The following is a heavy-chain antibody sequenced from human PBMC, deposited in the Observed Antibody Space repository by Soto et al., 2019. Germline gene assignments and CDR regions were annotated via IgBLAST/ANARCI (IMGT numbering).Heavy chain of an antibody. CDR2: ITSGGGTT. CDR3: VKVGTGGYSCFAYPHFAH. CDR1: GFTFTSYA. J-gene: IGHJ4*01. V-gene: IGHV3-23*01. D-gene: IGHD5-12*01. Sequence: GGSLRLSCAASGFTFTSYAMSWVRQAPGKGLECVSLITSGGGTTHYADSVKGRFTISRDNSNSAVYLQMDSLRVEDTAIYYCVKVGTGGYSCFAYPHFAHWGQGTLVTVSS.